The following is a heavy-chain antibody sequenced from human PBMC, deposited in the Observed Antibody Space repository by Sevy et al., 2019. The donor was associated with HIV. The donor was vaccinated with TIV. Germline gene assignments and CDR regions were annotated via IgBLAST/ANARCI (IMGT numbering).Heavy chain of an antibody. J-gene: IGHJ6*02. CDR1: GDSVSSNSGA. Sequence: SQTLSLTCAISGDSVSSNSGAWNWIGQSPSRGLEWLGRTYYVSKWDNDYATSLKSRITINADTSRNQFSLQLNDVTPEDTAVYFCARGRRHYYGMDVWGQGTTVTVSS. CDR3: ARGRRHYYGMDV. V-gene: IGHV6-1*01. CDR2: TYYVSKWDN.